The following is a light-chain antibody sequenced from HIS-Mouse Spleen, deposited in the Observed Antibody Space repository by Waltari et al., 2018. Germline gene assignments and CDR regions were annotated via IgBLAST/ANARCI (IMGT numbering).Light chain of an antibody. V-gene: IGLV3-21*03. CDR2: DDS. J-gene: IGLJ1*01. CDR1: NIGSKS. Sequence: SYVLTQPPSVSVAPGKTARITCGGNNIGSKSVHWYQQKPGQPPGLVVYDDSDRPSGIPGRFSGSNSGNTATLTISRVEAGDEADYYCQVWDSSSDHYVFGTGTKVTVL. CDR3: QVWDSSSDHYV.